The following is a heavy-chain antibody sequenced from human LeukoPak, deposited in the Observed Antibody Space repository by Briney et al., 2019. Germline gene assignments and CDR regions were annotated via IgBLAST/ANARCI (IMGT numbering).Heavy chain of an antibody. J-gene: IGHJ5*02. Sequence: PGGSLRLSCAASGFTFSSYAMGWVRQAPGKGLEWVSTISGSGGSTYYADSVKGRFTISKDNSKNTLYLQLNSLTADDTAVYYCAKDSPYWFDPWGQGTLVTVSS. V-gene: IGHV3-23*01. CDR1: GFTFSSYA. CDR3: AKDSPYWFDP. CDR2: ISGSGGST.